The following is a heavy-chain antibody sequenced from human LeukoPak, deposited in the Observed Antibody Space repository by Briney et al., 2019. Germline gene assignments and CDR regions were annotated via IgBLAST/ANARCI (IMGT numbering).Heavy chain of an antibody. CDR1: GFSFSTYW. D-gene: IGHD2-21*02. V-gene: IGHV3-23*01. J-gene: IGHJ4*02. Sequence: GGSLRLSCAASGFSFSTYWMSWVRQAPGKGLEWVSSLSGSGGSTYYADSVKGRFTISRDNSKNTLYLQMSSLRAEDTAVYYCAKADSNTMTATSFDCWGQGTLVTVSS. CDR3: AKADSNTMTATSFDC. CDR2: LSGSGGST.